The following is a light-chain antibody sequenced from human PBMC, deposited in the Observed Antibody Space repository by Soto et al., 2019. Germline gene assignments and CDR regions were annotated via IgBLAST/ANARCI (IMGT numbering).Light chain of an antibody. J-gene: IGLJ1*01. V-gene: IGLV2-8*01. CDR1: SRDVGGYNY. Sequence: QSDLTQPPAASGSPGQSVTISCTVTSRDVGGYNYVSWYQQHPGKAPKLMIYGVSKRPSGVPDRFSGSKSGNTASLTVSGLQAEDEADYYCSSYAGSNNYVFGTGTKVTVL. CDR2: GVS. CDR3: SSYAGSNNYV.